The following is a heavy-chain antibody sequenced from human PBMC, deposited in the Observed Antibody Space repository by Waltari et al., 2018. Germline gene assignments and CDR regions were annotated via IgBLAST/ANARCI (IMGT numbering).Heavy chain of an antibody. CDR2: SNPKRGGT. V-gene: IGHV1-2*06. J-gene: IGHJ6*03. Sequence: QVQLVQSGAEVKKPGASVKVSCKASGYTFTGYYMHWVRQAPGQGLEWMGRSNPKRGGTNYEQKFQGRGTMTSDTSISTAYMELSRLRSDDTAVYYCARDYNYYDSSGYPYYYYMDVWGKGTTVTVSS. CDR3: ARDYNYYDSSGYPYYYYMDV. CDR1: GYTFTGYY. D-gene: IGHD3-22*01.